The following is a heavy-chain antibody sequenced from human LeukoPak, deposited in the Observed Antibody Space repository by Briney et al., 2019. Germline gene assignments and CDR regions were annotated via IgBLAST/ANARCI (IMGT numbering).Heavy chain of an antibody. CDR1: GFTFGDYA. J-gene: IGHJ6*02. D-gene: IGHD3-10*01. CDR2: IRSKAYGGTT. CDR3: TSEVLLWFGELLYGMDV. Sequence: GGSLRLSCTASGFTFGDYAMSWVRQAPGTGREWVGFIRSKAYGGTTEYAASVKGRFTISRDDSKSIAYLQMNSLKTEDTAVYYCTSEVLLWFGELLYGMDVWGQGTTVTVSS. V-gene: IGHV3-49*04.